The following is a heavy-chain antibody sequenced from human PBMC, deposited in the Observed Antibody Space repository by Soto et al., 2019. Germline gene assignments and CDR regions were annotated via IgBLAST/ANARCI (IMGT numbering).Heavy chain of an antibody. J-gene: IGHJ6*02. Sequence: QVQLQQWGAGLLKPSETLSLTCAVYGGSLSHYYWSWIRQSPGKGLEWIGEINHSGSTNYNPSLKSRVTISVETSKNKFSLKLRYVTAADTAVYYCVREGSYDVWGYYYGMDVWGQGTTVTVSS. CDR3: VREGSYDVWGYYYGMDV. CDR1: GGSLSHYY. CDR2: INHSGST. D-gene: IGHD3-3*01. V-gene: IGHV4-34*01.